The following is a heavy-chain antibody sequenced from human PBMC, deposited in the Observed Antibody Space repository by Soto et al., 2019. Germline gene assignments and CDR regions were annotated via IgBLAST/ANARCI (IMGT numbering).Heavy chain of an antibody. CDR2: ISHTATT. V-gene: IGHV4-30-4*02. J-gene: IGHJ4*02. D-gene: IGHD3-9*01. Sequence: SETLSLTFTVSGVSISSGDYYWSWIRQPPGKGLEWIGYISHTATTSYNPSLKNRVTISVDASKSQLYLKLRSVTAADTAVYYCARGMSEEQIFYYFYYWGQGALVTVS. CDR3: ARGMSEEQIFYYFYY. CDR1: GVSISSGDYY.